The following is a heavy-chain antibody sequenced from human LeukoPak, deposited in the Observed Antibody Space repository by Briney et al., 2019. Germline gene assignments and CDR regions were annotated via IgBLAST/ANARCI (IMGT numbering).Heavy chain of an antibody. CDR3: ASRSSIWSGYQDTLYYFDS. D-gene: IGHD3-3*01. V-gene: IGHV4-59*01. CDR2: IYCSRST. Sequence: PSETLSLTCTVSGGSISSYYWSWIRQPPGKRLEWSGHIYCSRSTNYNPSLKSRVTISVDTSKNQFSLKLSSVTAADTAVYYCASRSSIWSGYQDTLYYFDSWGQGTLVTVSS. J-gene: IGHJ4*02. CDR1: GGSISSYY.